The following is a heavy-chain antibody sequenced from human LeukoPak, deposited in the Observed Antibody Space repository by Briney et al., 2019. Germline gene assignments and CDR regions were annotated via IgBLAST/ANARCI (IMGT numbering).Heavy chain of an antibody. CDR1: GGSFSGYY. D-gene: IGHD5-18*01. CDR3: ARGTDGYSYGYQY. V-gene: IGHV4-34*01. Sequence: SETLSLTCAVSGGSFSGYYWSWIRQPPGKGLEWIGEINHSGSTNYNPSLKSRVTISVDTSKNQFSLKLSSVTAADTAVYYCARGTDGYSYGYQYWGQGTLVTVSS. CDR2: INHSGST. J-gene: IGHJ4*02.